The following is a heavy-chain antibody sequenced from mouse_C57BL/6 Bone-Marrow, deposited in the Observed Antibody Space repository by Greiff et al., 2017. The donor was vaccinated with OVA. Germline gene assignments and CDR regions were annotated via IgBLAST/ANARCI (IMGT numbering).Heavy chain of an antibody. V-gene: IGHV1-59*01. D-gene: IGHD2-4*01. J-gene: IGHJ3*01. Sequence: VQLQQPGAELVRPGTSVKLSCKASGYTFTSYWMHWVKQRPGQGLEWIGVIDPSDSYTNYNQKFKGKATLTVDTSSSTAYMQLSSLTSEDSAVYYCARWGYDYSCAYWGQGTLVTVSA. CDR1: GYTFTSYW. CDR2: IDPSDSYT. CDR3: ARWGYDYSCAY.